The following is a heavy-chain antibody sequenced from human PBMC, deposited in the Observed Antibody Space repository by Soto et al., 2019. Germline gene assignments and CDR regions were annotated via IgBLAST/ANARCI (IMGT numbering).Heavy chain of an antibody. CDR2: ISYDGSNK. CDR3: AKDYGYFDGEYYFDY. V-gene: IGHV3-30*18. CDR1: GFTFSSYG. J-gene: IGHJ4*02. D-gene: IGHD3-9*01. Sequence: GGSLRLSCAASGFTFSSYGMHWVRQAPGKGLEWVAVISYDGSNKYYADSVKGRFTISRDNSKNTLYLQMNSLRAEDTAVYYCAKDYGYFDGEYYFDYWGQGXLVTVYS.